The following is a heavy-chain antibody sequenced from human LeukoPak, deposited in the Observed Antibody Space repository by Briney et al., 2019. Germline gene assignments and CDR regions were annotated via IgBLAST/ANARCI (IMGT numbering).Heavy chain of an antibody. J-gene: IGHJ3*02. CDR1: GFTFSNYW. CDR3: AKDRASGWPNAFDI. D-gene: IGHD6-19*01. V-gene: IGHV3-7*03. Sequence: GGSLRLSCATSGFTFSNYWMSWVRQAPGKGLEWVANIKQDGSEKYYMDSVVGRFTISRDNARNSMYLQMNSLRAEDTAVYYCAKDRASGWPNAFDIWGQGTMVTVSS. CDR2: IKQDGSEK.